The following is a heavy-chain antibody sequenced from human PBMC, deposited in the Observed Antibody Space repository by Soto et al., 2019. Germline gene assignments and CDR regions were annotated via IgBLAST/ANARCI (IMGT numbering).Heavy chain of an antibody. CDR2: INHSGST. CDR1: GGSFSGYY. D-gene: IGHD3-10*01. J-gene: IGHJ4*02. CDR3: ARRDYYGSGSPDY. Sequence: QVQLQQWGAGLLKPSETLSLTCAVYGGSFSGYYWSWIRQPPGKGLEWIGEINHSGSTNYNPSLKSRVTISVDTSKNPFSLKLSSVTAADTAVYYCARRDYYGSGSPDYWGQGTLFTVSS. V-gene: IGHV4-34*01.